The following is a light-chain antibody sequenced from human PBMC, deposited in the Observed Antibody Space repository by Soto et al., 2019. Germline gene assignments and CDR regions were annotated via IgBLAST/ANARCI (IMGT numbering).Light chain of an antibody. CDR3: SSYRGDSTVL. CDR1: DSDVGGYNY. V-gene: IGLV2-14*03. J-gene: IGLJ1*01. Sequence: QSALTQPASVSGSPGQSITISCTGTDSDVGGYNYVSWYQQHPGEVPKLLIFNVSHRPSGVSDRFSGSRSGNTASLTISGLQAEDESDYYCSSYRGDSTVLFGTGTKLTVL. CDR2: NVS.